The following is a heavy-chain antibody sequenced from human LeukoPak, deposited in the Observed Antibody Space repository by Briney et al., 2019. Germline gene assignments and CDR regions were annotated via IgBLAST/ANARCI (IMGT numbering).Heavy chain of an antibody. CDR1: VGTFTNYA. D-gene: IGHD5-24*01. CDR2: IIPLFCSA. Sequence: ASVTVSRKASVGTFTNYAINWVRQAPGQGLEGMGGIIPLFCSANHAEKFQGRVTITTDDSTTQAYMVVSSLRSDDTAVYYWAGGDVGDGYDKDGYCYYMDVWGRGTTVSVS. J-gene: IGHJ6*03. CDR3: AGGDVGDGYDKDGYCYYMDV. V-gene: IGHV1-69*05.